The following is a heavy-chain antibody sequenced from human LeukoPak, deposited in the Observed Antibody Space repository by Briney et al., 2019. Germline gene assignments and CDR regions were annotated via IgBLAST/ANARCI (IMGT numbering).Heavy chain of an antibody. CDR1: GGSISSSTYY. J-gene: IGHJ4*02. D-gene: IGHD3-3*01. V-gene: IGHV4-39*07. CDR3: ARGSYDFWSGYYRKGYFDY. Sequence: SETLSLTCTVSGGSISSSTYYWGWIRQPPGRGLEWIGSISYSGSTYYNPSLKSRVTISVDTSKNQFSLRLSSVTTADTAVYYCARGSYDFWSGYYRKGYFDYWGQGTLVTVSS. CDR2: ISYSGST.